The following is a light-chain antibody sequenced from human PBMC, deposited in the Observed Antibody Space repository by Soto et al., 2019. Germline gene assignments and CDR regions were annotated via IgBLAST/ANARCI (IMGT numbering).Light chain of an antibody. CDR1: SSNIGNNY. J-gene: IGLJ1*01. Sequence: QSVLTQPPSVSAAPGQKVIISCSGSSSNIGNNYVSWYRRLPGTAPKLLIYDNNRRPSGIPDRFSGSKSGTSATLGITGLQTGDEADYYCGTWDSSLSAYVFGTGTKLTVL. CDR3: GTWDSSLSAYV. V-gene: IGLV1-51*01. CDR2: DNN.